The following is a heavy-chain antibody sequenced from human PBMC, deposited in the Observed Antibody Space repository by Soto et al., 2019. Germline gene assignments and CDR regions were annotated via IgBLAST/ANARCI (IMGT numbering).Heavy chain of an antibody. D-gene: IGHD2-15*01. J-gene: IGHJ4*02. CDR2: IYNSGAT. Sequence: LSLTCTVSGGSVNTDTYYWSWIRQPPGKGLEWIGYIYNSGATNYNRSLKSRVTISLDTSKTQFSLNLSSVTAADTALYYCARTGGPVYFDYWGEGTIVTVYS. CDR1: GGSVNTDTYY. CDR3: ARTGGPVYFDY. V-gene: IGHV4-61*01.